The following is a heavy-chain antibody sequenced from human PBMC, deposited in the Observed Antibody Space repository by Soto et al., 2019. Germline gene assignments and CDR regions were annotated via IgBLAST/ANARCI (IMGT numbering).Heavy chain of an antibody. CDR2: INHSGST. CDR3: ARISSGWYVY. V-gene: IGHV4-31*03. J-gene: IGHJ4*02. D-gene: IGHD6-19*01. CDR1: GGSISSGGYY. Sequence: PSETLSLTCTVSGGSISSGGYYWSWIRQHPGKGLEWIGEINHSGSTNYNPSLKSRVTISVDTSKNQFSLKLSSVTAADTAVYYCARISSGWYVYWGQGTLVTVSS.